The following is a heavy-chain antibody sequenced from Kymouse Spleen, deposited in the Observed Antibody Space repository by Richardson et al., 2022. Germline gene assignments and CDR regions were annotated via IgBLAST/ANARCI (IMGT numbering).Heavy chain of an antibody. D-gene: IGHD6-19*01. V-gene: IGHV4-34*01. Sequence: QVQLQQWGAGLLKPSETLSLTCAVYGGSFSGYYWSWIRQPPGKGLEWIGEINHSGSTNYNPSLKSRVTISVDTSKNQFSLKLSSVTAADTAVYYCARAGYSSGYFDYWGQGTLVTVSS. CDR2: INHSGST. CDR3: ARAGYSSGYFDY. J-gene: IGHJ4*02. CDR1: GGSFSGYY.